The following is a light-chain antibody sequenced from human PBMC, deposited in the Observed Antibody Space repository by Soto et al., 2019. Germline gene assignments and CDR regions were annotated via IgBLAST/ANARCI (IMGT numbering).Light chain of an antibody. V-gene: IGKV3-15*01. J-gene: IGKJ2*01. CDR2: GAS. CDR1: QSVSSN. CDR3: QQYNNWPPYI. Sequence: EIVMTQSPATLSVSPGERATLSCRASQSVSSNLAWYQQKPGQAPRLLIYGASTRATGIPARFSGSGSGTEFTLTISSLRSEDFAVYYCQQYNNWPPYIFGQGTKLEIK.